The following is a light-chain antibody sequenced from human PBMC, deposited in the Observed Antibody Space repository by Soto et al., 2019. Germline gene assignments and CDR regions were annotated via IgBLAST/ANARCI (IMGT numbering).Light chain of an antibody. V-gene: IGKV3-20*01. Sequence: EIVLTQSPSTLSLSPGERATLSCRASQSVSSSYLAWYQQKPGQAPRLLIYGASSRATGIPVWFSGSGSGTDFTLTISRLEPEDFAVYYCEQYGSSPLWTFGQGTKVEIK. J-gene: IGKJ1*01. CDR3: EQYGSSPLWT. CDR2: GAS. CDR1: QSVSSSY.